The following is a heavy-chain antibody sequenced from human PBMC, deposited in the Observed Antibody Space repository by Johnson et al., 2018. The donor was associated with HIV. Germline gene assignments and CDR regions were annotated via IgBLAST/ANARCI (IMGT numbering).Heavy chain of an antibody. CDR3: ATIWPGNFAFDI. J-gene: IGHJ3*02. CDR1: GFTVSDYY. D-gene: IGHD2-21*01. CDR2: IRTGGSP. Sequence: VQLVESGGGLVQPGGSLRLSCAASGFTVSDYYMSWVRQAPGKGLEWVSLIRTGGSPYYEDSVKDRFTISRDNSKSTLYLQMHSLRTEDTSMYYCATIWPGNFAFDIWGQGTMVTVSS. V-gene: IGHV3-66*01.